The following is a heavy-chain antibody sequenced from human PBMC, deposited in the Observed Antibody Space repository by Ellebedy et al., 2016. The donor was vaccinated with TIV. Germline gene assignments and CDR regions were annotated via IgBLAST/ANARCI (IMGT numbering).Heavy chain of an antibody. V-gene: IGHV4-34*01. Sequence: SETLSLTXAVYGGSFSGYYWSWIRQPPGKGLEWIGEINHSGSTNYNPSLKSRVTISVDTSKNQFSLKLSSVTAADTAVYYCARGLGYSYGYPYYYYGMDVWGQGTTVTVSS. J-gene: IGHJ6*02. CDR3: ARGLGYSYGYPYYYYGMDV. CDR1: GGSFSGYY. D-gene: IGHD5-18*01. CDR2: INHSGST.